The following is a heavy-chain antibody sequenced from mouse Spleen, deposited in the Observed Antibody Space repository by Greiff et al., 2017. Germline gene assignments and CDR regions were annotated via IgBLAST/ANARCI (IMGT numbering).Heavy chain of an antibody. D-gene: IGHD1-1*01. V-gene: IGHV2-5-1*01. Sequence: QVQLKESGPSLVQPSQSLSITCTVSGFSLTSYGVHWVRQSPGKGLEWLGVIWRGGSTDYNAAFMSRLSITKDNSKSQVFFKMNSLQADDTAIYYCAKNNYYGSSYWYFDVWGAGTTVTVSS. J-gene: IGHJ1*01. CDR2: IWRGGST. CDR3: AKNNYYGSSYWYFDV. CDR1: GFSLTSYG.